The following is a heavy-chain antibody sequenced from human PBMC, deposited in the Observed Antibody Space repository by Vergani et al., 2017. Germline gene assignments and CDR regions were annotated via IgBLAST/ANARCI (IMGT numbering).Heavy chain of an antibody. Sequence: QMQLQESGPGLVKASETLSLTCTVSGVSIISRSYYWGWIRQPPGKGLEWIGSIYNSGNGDSSSSLKSRVTLSADTSKNQFSLRLTSVTAADTAVYYCASVKYYSDSTSHFRGRYFDVWGRGTLVTVPS. CDR3: ASVKYYSDSTSHFRGRYFDV. V-gene: IGHV4-39*01. CDR2: IYNSGNG. J-gene: IGHJ2*01. D-gene: IGHD3-16*01. CDR1: GVSIISRSYY.